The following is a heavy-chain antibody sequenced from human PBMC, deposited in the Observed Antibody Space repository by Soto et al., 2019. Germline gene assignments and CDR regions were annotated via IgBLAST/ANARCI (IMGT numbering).Heavy chain of an antibody. CDR3: ARIVVIPASPDYYNYYGVDV. CDR1: GDSIISSNYY. J-gene: IGHJ6*02. Sequence: SETLSLTCTVSGDSIISSNYYWAWIRQSPGKGLEWIGNMYYSGSTYYNLSLKSRVTMSVDTSKNQLSLKISSVTAADTSVYYCARIVVIPASPDYYNYYGVDVWGQGTTVTVSS. D-gene: IGHD2-2*01. CDR2: MYYSGST. V-gene: IGHV4-39*01.